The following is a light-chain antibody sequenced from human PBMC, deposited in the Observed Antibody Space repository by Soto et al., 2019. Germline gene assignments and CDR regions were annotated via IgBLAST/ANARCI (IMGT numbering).Light chain of an antibody. CDR2: DVS. V-gene: IGKV1-33*01. CDR1: QDIHNY. Sequence: DIQMTQSPSSLSASVGDRVTITCQASQDIHNYLNWYQQKPGKAPKLLIHDVSKLESGVPSRFSGSGSGAHYTLTISRLQTEDIATYFCQQYGNLPFTFGPGTKVNIK. CDR3: QQYGNLPFT. J-gene: IGKJ3*01.